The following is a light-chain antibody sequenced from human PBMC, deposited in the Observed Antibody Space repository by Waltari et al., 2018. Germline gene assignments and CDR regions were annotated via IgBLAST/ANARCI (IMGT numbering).Light chain of an antibody. CDR2: EVT. Sequence: QSALTQPPSASGSPGQSVTISCTGTSSDVGAYNYVSWYQHHPGKAPKLIIYEVTQRPSGVPDGFSGSKSGNTASLTVSVLQAEDEADYYCNSYAGSNTVIFGGGTKLTVL. J-gene: IGLJ2*01. CDR3: NSYAGSNTVI. V-gene: IGLV2-8*01. CDR1: SSDVGAYNY.